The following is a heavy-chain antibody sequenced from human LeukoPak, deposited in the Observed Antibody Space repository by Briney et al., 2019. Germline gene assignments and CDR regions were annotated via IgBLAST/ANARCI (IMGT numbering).Heavy chain of an antibody. J-gene: IGHJ4*02. CDR2: IKEDGSEK. CDR3: ARGLVPPDY. V-gene: IGHV3-7*04. Sequence: PGGSLRLSCAAARFTFSIYWMTWGRQAPGEGLEWVANIKEDGSEKYYVDSVKGRFTISRGPAENSLYLKMNSLRAEDTAVYYCARGLVPPDYWGQGTLVTVSS. CDR1: RFTFSIYW. D-gene: IGHD6-19*01.